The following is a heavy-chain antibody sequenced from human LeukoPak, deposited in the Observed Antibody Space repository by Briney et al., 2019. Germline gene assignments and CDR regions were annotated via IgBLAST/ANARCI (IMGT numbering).Heavy chain of an antibody. J-gene: IGHJ4*02. CDR2: IYTSGST. CDR1: GGSFSGYY. D-gene: IGHD6-13*01. V-gene: IGHV4-4*07. Sequence: SETLSLTCAFYGGSFSGYYWSWIRQPAGKGLEWIGRIYTSGSTNYNPSLKSRVTMSVDTSKNQFSLKLSSVTAADTAVYYCARDFRIAAAGTYFDYWGQGTLVTVSS. CDR3: ARDFRIAAAGTYFDY.